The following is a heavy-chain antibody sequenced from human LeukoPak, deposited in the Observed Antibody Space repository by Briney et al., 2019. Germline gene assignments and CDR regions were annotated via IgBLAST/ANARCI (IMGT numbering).Heavy chain of an antibody. CDR2: ISWNSGSI. V-gene: IGHV3-9*01. CDR1: GFTFDDYA. D-gene: IGHD3-10*01. J-gene: IGHJ3*02. CDR3: AKAWGGSGSYYKAPDAFDI. Sequence: GGSLRLSCAASGFTFDDYAMHWVRQAPGKGLEWVSGISWNSGSIGYADSVKGRFTISRDNAKNSLYLQMNSLRAEDTALYYCAKAWGGSGSYYKAPDAFDIWCQGTMVTVSS.